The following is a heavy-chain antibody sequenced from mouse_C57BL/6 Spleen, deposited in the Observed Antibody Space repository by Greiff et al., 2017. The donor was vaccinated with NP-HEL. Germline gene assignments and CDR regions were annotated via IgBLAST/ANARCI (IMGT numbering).Heavy chain of an antibody. CDR3: SRDNMGSYDLGAWFAY. D-gene: IGHD2-4*01. V-gene: IGHV1-52*01. CDR2: IDPSDSET. J-gene: IGHJ3*01. Sequence: QVQLQQPGAELVRPGSSVKLSCKASGYTFTSYWMHWVKQRPIQGLEWIGNIDPSDSETHYNQKFKDKATLTVDKSSSKAYMQLISLTSEDSAVYYWSRDNMGSYDLGAWFAYWGQGTLVTVSA. CDR1: GYTFTSYW.